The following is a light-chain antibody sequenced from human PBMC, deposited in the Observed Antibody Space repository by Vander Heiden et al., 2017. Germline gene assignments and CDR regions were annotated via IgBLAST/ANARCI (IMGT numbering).Light chain of an antibody. CDR2: GAS. CDR3: QQYGSSPPT. Sequence: DIVLTQSPGTLSLSPGERATLSCRASQSVSSSYLTWYQRKPGQAPRLLIYGASSRATGIPDRFSGSGSGTDFTLTISRLEPEDFAVYYCQQYGSSPPTFGQGTKVEIK. CDR1: QSVSSSY. J-gene: IGKJ1*01. V-gene: IGKV3-20*01.